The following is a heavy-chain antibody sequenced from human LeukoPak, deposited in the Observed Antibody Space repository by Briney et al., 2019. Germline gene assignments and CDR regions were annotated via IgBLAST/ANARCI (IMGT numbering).Heavy chain of an antibody. Sequence: PSETLSLTCAVYGGSFSNYFWTWIRQPPGKGLEWIGVISHRGSPNYNPSLECRVTISLDTSKSQFSLRLTSVIAADTAVYYCARGLEGPTTTVTTDFSYYYMDVWGKGTTVIVSS. D-gene: IGHD4-17*01. V-gene: IGHV4-34*01. CDR3: ARGLEGPTTTVTTDFSYYYMDV. J-gene: IGHJ6*03. CDR1: GGSFSNYF. CDR2: ISHRGSP.